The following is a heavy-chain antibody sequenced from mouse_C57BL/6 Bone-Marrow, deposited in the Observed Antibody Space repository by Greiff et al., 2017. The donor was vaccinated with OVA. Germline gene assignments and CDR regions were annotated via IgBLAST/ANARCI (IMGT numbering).Heavy chain of an antibody. D-gene: IGHD3-2*02. Sequence: EVKVVESGGGLVQSGRSLRLSCATSGFTFSDFYMEWVRQAPGKGLEWIAASRNKANDYTTEYSASVKGRFIVSRDTSQSILYLQMNALRAEDTAIYYCARDDSSGTWGFAYWGQGTLVTVSA. CDR1: GFTFSDFY. V-gene: IGHV7-1*01. J-gene: IGHJ3*01. CDR2: SRNKANDYTT. CDR3: ARDDSSGTWGFAY.